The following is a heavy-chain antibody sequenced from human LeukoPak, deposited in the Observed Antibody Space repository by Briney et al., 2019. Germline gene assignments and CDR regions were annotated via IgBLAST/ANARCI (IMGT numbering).Heavy chain of an antibody. J-gene: IGHJ4*02. CDR3: ARGPGPFDY. CDR2: IYYSGST. Sequence: SETLSLTCTVSGGSISSYYWSWLRQPPGKGLEWIGYIYYSGSTNYNPSLKSRVTISVDTSKNQFSLKLSSVTAADTAVYYCARGPGPFDYWGQGTLVTVSS. V-gene: IGHV4-59*01. CDR1: GGSISSYY.